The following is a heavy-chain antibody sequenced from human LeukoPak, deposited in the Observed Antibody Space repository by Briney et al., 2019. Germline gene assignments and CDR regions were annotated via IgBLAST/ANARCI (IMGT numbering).Heavy chain of an antibody. D-gene: IGHD6-6*01. V-gene: IGHV3-74*01. J-gene: IGHJ4*02. CDR1: GFTFSSYW. CDR2: INSDGSST. Sequence: HPGGSLRLSCAASGFTFSSYWMHWVRQAPGKGLVRVSRINSDGSSTSYADSVRGRFSISRDNAKNTLYLQMNSLRAEDTAVYYCARGLSGYASSLGYWGQGTLVTVSA. CDR3: ARGLSGYASSLGY.